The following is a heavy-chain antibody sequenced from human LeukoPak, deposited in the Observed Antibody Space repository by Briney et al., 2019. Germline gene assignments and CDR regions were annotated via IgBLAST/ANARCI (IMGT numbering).Heavy chain of an antibody. CDR1: GFTFSNAW. D-gene: IGHD6-13*01. J-gene: IGHJ6*03. Sequence: GGSLRLSCAASGFTFSNAWMSWVRQAPGKGLEWVGRIKSKTDGGTTDYAAPVKGRFTISRDDSKNTLYLQMNSLKTEDTAVYYCTTENSSSWGYYYYYYMDVWGKGTTVTVSS. CDR3: TTENSSSWGYYYYYYMDV. V-gene: IGHV3-15*01. CDR2: IKSKTDGGTT.